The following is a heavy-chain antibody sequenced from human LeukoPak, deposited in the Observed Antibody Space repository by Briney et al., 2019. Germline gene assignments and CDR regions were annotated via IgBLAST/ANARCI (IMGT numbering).Heavy chain of an antibody. CDR1: GGSISSYY. CDR3: ARDRPSGSYFPDY. V-gene: IGHV4-39*07. CDR2: IYYSGST. D-gene: IGHD1-26*01. Sequence: SETLSLTCTVSGGSISSYYWGWIRQPPGKGLEWIGSIYYSGSTYYNPSLKSRVTISIDTSRNQFSLKLSSVTAADTAVYYCARDRPSGSYFPDYWGQGTLVTVSS. J-gene: IGHJ4*02.